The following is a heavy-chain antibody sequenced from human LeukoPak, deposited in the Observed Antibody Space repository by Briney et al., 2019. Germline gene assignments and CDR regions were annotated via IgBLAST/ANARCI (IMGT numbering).Heavy chain of an antibody. Sequence: GRSLRLSCAASGFTFSSYGMHWVRQAPGKGLEWVAVIWYDGSNKYYADSMKGRFTISRDNSKNTLYLQMNSLRAEDTAVYYCARDKNYDILTGYSPPWGQGTLVTVSS. CDR3: ARDKNYDILTGYSPP. CDR1: GFTFSSYG. V-gene: IGHV3-33*01. J-gene: IGHJ5*02. D-gene: IGHD3-9*01. CDR2: IWYDGSNK.